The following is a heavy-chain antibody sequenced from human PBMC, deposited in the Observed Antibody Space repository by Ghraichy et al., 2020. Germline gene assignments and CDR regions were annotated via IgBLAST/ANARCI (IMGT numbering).Heavy chain of an antibody. CDR2: IYYSGST. D-gene: IGHD3-22*01. J-gene: IGHJ1*01. CDR1: GGSISSGDYY. CDR3: ATHSSGYYSLRGDEYFQH. Sequence: SQTLSLTCTVSGGSISSGDYYWSWIRQPPGKGLKWIGYIYYSGSTYYNPSLKSRVTISVDTSKNQFSLKLSSVTAADTAVYYCATHSSGYYSLRGDEYFQHWGQGTLVTVSS. V-gene: IGHV4-30-4*01.